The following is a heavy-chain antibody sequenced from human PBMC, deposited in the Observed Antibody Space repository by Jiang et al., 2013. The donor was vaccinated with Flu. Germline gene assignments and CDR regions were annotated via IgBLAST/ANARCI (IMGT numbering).Heavy chain of an antibody. V-gene: IGHV3-30*01. CDR3: ARGGRIVGAA. D-gene: IGHD1-26*01. J-gene: IGHJ4*02. Sequence: KGRFTISRDNSKNTLYLQMNSLRAEDTAVYYCARGGRIVGAAWGQGTLVTVSS.